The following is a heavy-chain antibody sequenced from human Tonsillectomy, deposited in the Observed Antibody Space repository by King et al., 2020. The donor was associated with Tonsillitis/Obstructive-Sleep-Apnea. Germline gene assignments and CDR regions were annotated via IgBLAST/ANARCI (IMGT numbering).Heavy chain of an antibody. CDR3: AGGKAGTAHLDYSCYMDV. CDR1: GFSFTAYS. J-gene: IGHJ6*03. V-gene: IGHV3-21*01. Sequence: VQLVESGGGLVKPGGSLRLSCAASGFSFTAYSMNWVRQAPGKGLEWVSFIGSSSTYISYADSMRGRFIISRDNGQNSLYLQMNSLRAEDTAVYYCAGGKAGTAHLDYSCYMDVWGKGTTVTVSS. D-gene: IGHD6-13*01. CDR2: IGSSSTYI.